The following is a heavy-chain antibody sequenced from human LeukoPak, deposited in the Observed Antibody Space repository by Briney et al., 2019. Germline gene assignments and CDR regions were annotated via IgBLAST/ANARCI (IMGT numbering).Heavy chain of an antibody. CDR1: GYTFTSYG. CDR2: ISAYNGNT. D-gene: IGHD3-22*01. J-gene: IGHJ4*02. CDR3: ARHRPYYYDSSGSFDY. Sequence: VASVKVSCKASGYTFTSYGISWVRQAPGQGLEWMGWISAYNGNTNYAQKLQGRVTMTTDTSTSTAYMELRSLRSDDTAVYYCARHRPYYYDSSGSFDYWGQGTLVTVSS. V-gene: IGHV1-18*01.